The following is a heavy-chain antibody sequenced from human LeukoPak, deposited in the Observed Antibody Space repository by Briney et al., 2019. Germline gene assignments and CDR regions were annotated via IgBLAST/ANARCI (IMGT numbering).Heavy chain of an antibody. CDR3: ARGVYIAAAQYGY. J-gene: IGHJ4*02. D-gene: IGHD6-13*01. V-gene: IGHV4-59*11. CDR1: GGSISSHY. CDR2: IYYSGTT. Sequence: SETLSLTCTVSGGSISSHYWSWIRQPPGKGLEWIGYIYYSGTTNYNPSLKSRVTISVDTSKNQFSLKLSSVTAADRAVYYCARGVYIAAAQYGYWGQGTLVTVSS.